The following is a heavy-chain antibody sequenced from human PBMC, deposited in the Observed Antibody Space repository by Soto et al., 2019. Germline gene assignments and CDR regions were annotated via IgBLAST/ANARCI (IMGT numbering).Heavy chain of an antibody. CDR1: GGTFGSYA. V-gene: IGHV1-69*06. D-gene: IGHD6-13*01. CDR3: ARVGGYTGYSSSWYNSYYYYGMDV. Sequence: SVKVSCKASGGTFGSYAISWVRQAPGQGLEWMGGIIPIFGTANYAQKFQGRVTITADKSTSTAYMELSSLRSEDTAVYYCARVGGYTGYSSSWYNSYYYYGMDVWGQGTTVTVSS. CDR2: IIPIFGTA. J-gene: IGHJ6*02.